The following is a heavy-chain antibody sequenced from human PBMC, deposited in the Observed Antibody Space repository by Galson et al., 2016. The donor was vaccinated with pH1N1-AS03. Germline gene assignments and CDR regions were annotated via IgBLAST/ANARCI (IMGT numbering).Heavy chain of an antibody. CDR3: GRVRSLTSSGYGPMYY. V-gene: IGHV6-1*01. CDR2: TYYRSKRST. CDR1: GDSVSSNTVA. D-gene: IGHD6-19*01. Sequence: CAISGDSVSSNTVAWNWIRLSPSRGLEWLGRTYYRSKRSTDYGLSVERRLTITSDTSKNLISLQLNSLTPEDSAIYSCGRVRSLTSSGYGPMYYWGQGTRVTVSS. J-gene: IGHJ4*02.